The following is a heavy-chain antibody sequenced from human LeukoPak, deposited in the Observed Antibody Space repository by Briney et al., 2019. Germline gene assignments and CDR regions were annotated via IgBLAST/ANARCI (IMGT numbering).Heavy chain of an antibody. D-gene: IGHD6-19*01. CDR3: AKESGYSSGWYREFDY. Sequence: ETLSLTCAVYGGSFSGYYWSWVRQAPGKGLEWVSGINWNGGSTGYADSVKGRFTISRDNAKNSLYLQMNSLRAEDTALYHCAKESGYSSGWYREFDYWGQGTLVTVSS. J-gene: IGHJ4*02. V-gene: IGHV3-20*01. CDR2: INWNGGST. CDR1: GGSFSGYY.